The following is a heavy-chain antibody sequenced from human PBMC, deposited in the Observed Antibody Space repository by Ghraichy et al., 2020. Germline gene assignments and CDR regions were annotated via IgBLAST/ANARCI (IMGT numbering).Heavy chain of an antibody. J-gene: IGHJ4*02. CDR3: AKDLRELGLLPYFDY. Sequence: GGSLRLSCAASGFTFSSYGMHWVRQAPGKGLEWVAVISYDGSNKYYADSVKGRFTISRDNSKNTLYLQMNSLRAEDTAVYYCAKDLRELGLLPYFDYWGQGTLVTVSS. CDR1: GFTFSSYG. V-gene: IGHV3-30*18. CDR2: ISYDGSNK. D-gene: IGHD3-22*01.